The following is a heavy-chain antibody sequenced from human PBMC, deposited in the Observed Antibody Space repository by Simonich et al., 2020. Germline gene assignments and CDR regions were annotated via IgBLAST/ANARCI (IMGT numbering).Heavy chain of an antibody. D-gene: IGHD1-1*01. V-gene: IGHV3-21*01. CDR1: GFTFSSYS. Sequence: EVQLVESGGGLVKPGGSLRLSCAASGFTFSSYSMNWVRQAPGKGLEWVSSISSCSSYRYYADSVKGRFTISRDNAKNSLYLQMNSLRAEDTAVYYCARANERDYWGQGTLVTVSS. CDR3: ARANERDY. CDR2: ISSCSSYR. J-gene: IGHJ4*02.